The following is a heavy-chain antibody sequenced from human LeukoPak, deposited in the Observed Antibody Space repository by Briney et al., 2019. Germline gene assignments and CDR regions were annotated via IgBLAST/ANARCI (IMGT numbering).Heavy chain of an antibody. CDR3: ARSQGYSYGSSY. V-gene: IGHV1-69*01. D-gene: IGHD5-18*01. J-gene: IGHJ4*02. CDR2: IVPILGTA. Sequence: SVKVSCKAPGGSFCIYAISWVRQAPGQGLKWMGGIVPILGTANYVQKFQGRVTITADDSTGTAYMELTSLRSADTAVYYCARSQGYSYGSSYWGQGTLVTVSS. CDR1: GGSFCIYA.